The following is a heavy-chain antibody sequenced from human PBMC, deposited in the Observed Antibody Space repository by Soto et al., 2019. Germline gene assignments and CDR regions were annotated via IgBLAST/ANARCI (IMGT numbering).Heavy chain of an antibody. V-gene: IGHV3-11*01. D-gene: IGHD3-9*01. J-gene: IGHJ2*01. Sequence: KVLECVSYISSSGSTIYYADSVKGRFTISRDNAKNALYLQMNSLRAEDTAVYYCASFFFQAEDGIRYLCTVSAFLLNLSSDL. CDR3: ASFFFQAEDGIRYLCTVSAFLLNLSSDL. CDR2: ISSSGSTI.